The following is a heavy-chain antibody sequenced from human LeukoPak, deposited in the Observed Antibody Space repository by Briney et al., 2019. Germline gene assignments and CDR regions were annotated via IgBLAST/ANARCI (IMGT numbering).Heavy chain of an antibody. D-gene: IGHD2-2*01. J-gene: IGHJ4*02. CDR1: GGSINSYY. Sequence: SETLSLTCTVSGGSINSYYWNWIRQPPGQALEWIGYIFDSGSTNYNPSLKSRVTISIDTSQNQFSLKLRSVTAADTAMYYCVRTAASQLPYNSFDSWGQGTLVTVSS. CDR2: IFDSGST. CDR3: VRTAASQLPYNSFDS. V-gene: IGHV4-59*01.